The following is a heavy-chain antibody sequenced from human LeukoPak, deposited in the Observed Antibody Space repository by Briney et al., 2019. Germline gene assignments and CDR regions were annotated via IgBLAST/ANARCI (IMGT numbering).Heavy chain of an antibody. CDR2: INPSGGST. J-gene: IGHJ5*02. CDR1: GYTFTSYY. V-gene: IGHV1-46*01. CDR3: ARAQVVYHNWFDP. Sequence: GASVKVSCKASGYTFTSYYMHWVRQAPGQGLEWMGIINPSGGSTSYAQKFQGRVTMTRDMSISTAYMELSRLRSDDTAVYYCARAQVVYHNWFDPWGQGTLVTVSS. D-gene: IGHD2-2*02.